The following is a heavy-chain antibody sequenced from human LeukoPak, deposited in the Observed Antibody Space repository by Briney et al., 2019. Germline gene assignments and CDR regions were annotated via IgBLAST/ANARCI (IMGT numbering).Heavy chain of an antibody. Sequence: PGGSLRLSCSVSGFPFNGDYMSWVRQAPGKGLEWVSVIYSGGSTYYADSVKGRFTISRDNSKNTLYLQMNSLRVEDTAVYYCARHDWFDPWGQGTLVTVSS. CDR3: ARHDWFDP. J-gene: IGHJ5*02. CDR2: IYSGGST. V-gene: IGHV3-53*01. CDR1: GFPFNGDY.